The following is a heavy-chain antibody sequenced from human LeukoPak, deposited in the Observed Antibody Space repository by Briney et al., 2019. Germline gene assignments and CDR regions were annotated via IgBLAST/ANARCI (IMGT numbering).Heavy chain of an antibody. J-gene: IGHJ4*02. V-gene: IGHV3-53*01. D-gene: IGHD6-13*01. CDR2: IYSGGST. CDR3: ARVIRAAPGKGYFDY. CDR1: GFTVSSNY. Sequence: PGGSLRLSCAASGFTVSSNYMSWVRQAPGKGLEWVSVIYSGGSTYYADSVKGRFTISRHNSKNTLYLQMNSLRAEDTAIYYCARVIRAAPGKGYFDYWGQGTLVTVSS.